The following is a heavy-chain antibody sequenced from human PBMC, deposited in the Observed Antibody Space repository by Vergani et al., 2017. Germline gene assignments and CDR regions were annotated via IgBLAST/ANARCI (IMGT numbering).Heavy chain of an antibody. CDR2: IRYDGSNK. CDR3: AKDRGRXRCSGGSGYSAGRSAYYYYGMDV. Sequence: QVQLVESGGGVVQPGGSLRLSCAASGFTFSSYGMHWVRQAPGKGLEGVAFIRYDGSNKYYADSVKGRFTISRDKSKNTLYLQMNSLRAEDTAVYYCAKDRGRXRCSGGSGYSAGRSAYYYYGMDVWGQGTTVTVSS. V-gene: IGHV3-30*02. J-gene: IGHJ6*02. CDR1: GFTFSSYG. D-gene: IGHD2-15*01.